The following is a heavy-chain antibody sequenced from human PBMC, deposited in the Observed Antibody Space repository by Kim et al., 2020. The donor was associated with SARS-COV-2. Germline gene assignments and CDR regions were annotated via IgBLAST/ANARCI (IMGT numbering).Heavy chain of an antibody. Sequence: SQTLSLTCSVSGGSISSYYWSWIRQPPGKGLEWIGYIYYSGSTNHSPSLKRRVTLSIDTSKHHFSLKLRSVTAADTAVYYCARHRGQRLDAFDIGGQGTMGPVSS. CDR3: ARHRGQRLDAFDI. CDR1: GGSISSYY. V-gene: IGHV4-59*08. CDR2: IYYSGST. D-gene: IGHD2-21*01. J-gene: IGHJ3*02.